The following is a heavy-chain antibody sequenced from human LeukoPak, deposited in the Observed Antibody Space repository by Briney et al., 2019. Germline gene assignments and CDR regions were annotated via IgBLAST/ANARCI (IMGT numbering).Heavy chain of an antibody. Sequence: GGSLRLSCGASGFTFSRDAMNWVRQAPGKGLEWVSIISGNGGTTYYADAVKGRFTISRDNSNNRLYLQINSLRVDDTAFYYCARAAYCSGGSCYEDYWGQGTLVTVSS. CDR3: ARAAYCSGGSCYEDY. J-gene: IGHJ4*02. D-gene: IGHD2-15*01. CDR2: ISGNGGTT. CDR1: GFTFSRDA. V-gene: IGHV3-23*01.